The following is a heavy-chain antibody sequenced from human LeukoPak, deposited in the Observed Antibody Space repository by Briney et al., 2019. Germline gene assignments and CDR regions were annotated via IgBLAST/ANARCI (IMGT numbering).Heavy chain of an antibody. Sequence: GGSLRLSCAASGFTFSSYAMSWVRQAPGKGLEWVSAISGSGATSFSVDSVKGRFTISRDNSKNTLYLQMNRLRAEDTAIYYCARGILYYYYGMDVWGQGTTVTVSS. CDR3: ARGILYYYYGMDV. J-gene: IGHJ6*02. V-gene: IGHV3-23*01. CDR2: ISGSGATS. CDR1: GFTFSSYA.